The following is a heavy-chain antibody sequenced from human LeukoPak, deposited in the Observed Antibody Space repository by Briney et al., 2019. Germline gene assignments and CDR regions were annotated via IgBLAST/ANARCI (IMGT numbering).Heavy chain of an antibody. CDR2: NSAYNGNT. CDR1: GYTFTSYG. D-gene: IGHD5-18*01. V-gene: IGHV1-18*01. Sequence: ASVKVSCKASGYTFTSYGISWVRQAPGQGLEWMGWNSAYNGNTNYAQKLQGRVTITTDTYTSTAYMELRSLRSDDTAVYYCAREIGPIQLHLWGSAFDYWGQGTLVTVSS. CDR3: AREIGPIQLHLWGSAFDY. J-gene: IGHJ4*02.